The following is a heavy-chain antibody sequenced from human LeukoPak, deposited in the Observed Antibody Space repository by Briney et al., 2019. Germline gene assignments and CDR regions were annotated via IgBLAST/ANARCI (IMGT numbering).Heavy chain of an antibody. J-gene: IGHJ4*02. CDR1: GFTFSTCA. Sequence: PGGSLRLSCAVSGFTFSTCAMNWVRQAPGKGLEWVSVISGSGGSTNYADSVKGRFTISRDNSKNTLYLQMNSLTVEDTAVYYCAKGTTGMAPRGYCDDWGQGTLVTVSS. CDR3: AKGTTGMAPRGYCDD. CDR2: ISGSGGST. V-gene: IGHV3-23*01. D-gene: IGHD5-18*01.